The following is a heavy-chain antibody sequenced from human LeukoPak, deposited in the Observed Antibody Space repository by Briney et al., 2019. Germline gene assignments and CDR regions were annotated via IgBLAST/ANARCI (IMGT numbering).Heavy chain of an antibody. V-gene: IGHV3-21*04. J-gene: IGHJ4*02. D-gene: IGHD3-22*01. CDR2: ISSSSSYI. CDR1: GFTFSSYS. CDR3: AKIPIYYYDSSGYYSGFDY. Sequence: GGSLRLSCAASGFTFSSYSMNWVRQAPGKGLEWVSSISSSSSYIYYADSVKGRFTISRDNAKNSLYLQMNSLRAEDTAVYYCAKIPIYYYDSSGYYSGFDYWGQGTLVTVSS.